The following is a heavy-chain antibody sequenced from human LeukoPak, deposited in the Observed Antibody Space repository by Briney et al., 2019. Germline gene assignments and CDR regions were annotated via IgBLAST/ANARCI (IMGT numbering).Heavy chain of an antibody. CDR2: IWSDGGNE. CDR1: GFTFSIYG. Sequence: GGSLRFSCAASGFTFSIYGMHWVRQAPGKGLEWVAVIWSDGGNEDYGDSVKGRFTISRDNAKNSLYLQMNSLRAEDTAVYYCARGGYGFFDYWGQGNLVTVSS. CDR3: ARGGYGFFDY. J-gene: IGHJ4*02. V-gene: IGHV3-33*03. D-gene: IGHD3-16*01.